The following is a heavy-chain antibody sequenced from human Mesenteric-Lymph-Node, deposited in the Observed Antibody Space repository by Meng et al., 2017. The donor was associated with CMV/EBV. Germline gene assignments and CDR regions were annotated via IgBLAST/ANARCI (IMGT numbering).Heavy chain of an antibody. D-gene: IGHD3-3*01. V-gene: IGHV4-34*01. CDR1: SFSVYY. J-gene: IGHJ5*02. CDR3: ASTEPTYYDFWSGYYIWFDP. Sequence: SFSVYYWRWIRHPPGKGLEWIGEINHSGSTNYNPSLKSRVTISVDTSKNQFSLKLSSVTAADTAVYYCASTEPTYYDFWSGYYIWFDPWGQGTLVTVSS. CDR2: INHSGST.